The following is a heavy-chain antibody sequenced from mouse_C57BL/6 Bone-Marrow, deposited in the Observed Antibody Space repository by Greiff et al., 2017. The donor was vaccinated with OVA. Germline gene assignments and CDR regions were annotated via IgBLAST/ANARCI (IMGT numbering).Heavy chain of an antibody. Sequence: EVKLVESEGGLVQPGSSMKLSCTASGFTFSDYYMAWVRQVPEKGLEWVANINYDGSSTYYLDSLKSRFIISRDNAKNILYLQMSSLKSEDTATYYCARDGGYSNYDWYFDVWGTGTTVTVSS. CDR1: GFTFSDYY. CDR2: INYDGSST. CDR3: ARDGGYSNYDWYFDV. V-gene: IGHV5-16*01. D-gene: IGHD2-5*01. J-gene: IGHJ1*03.